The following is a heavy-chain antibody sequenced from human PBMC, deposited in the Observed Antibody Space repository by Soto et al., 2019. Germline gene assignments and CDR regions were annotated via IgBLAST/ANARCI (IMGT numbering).Heavy chain of an antibody. CDR3: AKHLGGGGAATDYYYYGMDV. CDR2: ISGSGGST. J-gene: IGHJ6*02. Sequence: EVQLLESGGGLVQPGGSLRLSCAASGFTFSSYAMSWVRQAPGKGLEWVSVISGSGGSTYYADSVKGRFTISRDNSKNTLHLQMISLRAEDTAVYYCAKHLGGGGAATDYYYYGMDVWGQGTTVTVSS. D-gene: IGHD6-13*01. V-gene: IGHV3-23*01. CDR1: GFTFSSYA.